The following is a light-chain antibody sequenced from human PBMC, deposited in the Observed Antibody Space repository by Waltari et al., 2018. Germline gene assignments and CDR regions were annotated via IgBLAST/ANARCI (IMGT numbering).Light chain of an antibody. V-gene: IGLV1-44*01. J-gene: IGLJ2*01. CDR1: ISNIGSNS. CDR2: RRN. CDR3: AAWDDTLSGVV. Sequence: QSVVTQPPSASGTPGQTVTISCFGSISNIGSNSVNWYQHLPGTAPRLLIYRRNEQPSRVPDRFSGSKSGTSASLAISGLQSEDEADYYCAAWDDTLSGVVFGGGTKLTVL.